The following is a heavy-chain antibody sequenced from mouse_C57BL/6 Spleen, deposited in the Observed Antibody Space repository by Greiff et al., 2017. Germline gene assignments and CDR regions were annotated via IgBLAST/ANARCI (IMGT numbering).Heavy chain of an antibody. CDR2: IDPSDSYT. D-gene: IGHD6-1*01. CDR1: GYTFTSYW. Sequence: QVQLQQPGAELVMPGASVKLSCKASGYTFTSYWMHWVKQRPGQGLEWIGEIDPSDSYTNYNQKFKGKSTLTVYKSSSTAYMQLSSLTSEDSAVYYCARRAFYSFDYWGQGTTLTVSS. J-gene: IGHJ2*01. CDR3: ARRAFYSFDY. V-gene: IGHV1-69*01.